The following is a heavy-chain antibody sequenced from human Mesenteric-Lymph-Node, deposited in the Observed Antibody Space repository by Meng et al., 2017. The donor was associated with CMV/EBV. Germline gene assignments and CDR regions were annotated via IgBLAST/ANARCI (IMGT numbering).Heavy chain of an antibody. Sequence: SETLSLTCTVSGGSISNYYWTWIWQPPGKGLEWIGYISYSGSTNYNPSLTSRVTISVETSKNHFSLKLNSVTAADTAVYYCARVGVDYYAGRGIPSWFDPWGQGTLVTVSS. V-gene: IGHV4-59*01. CDR3: ARVGVDYYAGRGIPSWFDP. CDR1: GGSISNYY. J-gene: IGHJ5*02. CDR2: ISYSGST. D-gene: IGHD3-22*01.